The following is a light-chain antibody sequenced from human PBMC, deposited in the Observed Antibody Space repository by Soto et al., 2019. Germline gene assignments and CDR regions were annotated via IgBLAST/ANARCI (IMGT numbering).Light chain of an antibody. CDR1: QFVSSR. CDR3: QEYIQWPPWM. CDR2: DTS. V-gene: IGKV3-15*01. Sequence: DIVVTQSPATLSASPGERVTLSCRASQFVSSRLAWYQRRPGQVPRLLIYDTSTRAPGISARFSGSGSGTEFNLTIRSLQYEDFAVYYCQEYIQWPPWMFGPGTTVDIK. J-gene: IGKJ1*01.